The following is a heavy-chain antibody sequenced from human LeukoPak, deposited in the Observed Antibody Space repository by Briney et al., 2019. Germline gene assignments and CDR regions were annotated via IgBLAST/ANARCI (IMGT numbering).Heavy chain of an antibody. J-gene: IGHJ3*02. Sequence: SETLSLTCTVYGGSISTYYWSWIRQPAGKGLEWIGRIYTSGSTNYNPSLKSRVTMSVDTSKDQFSLKLSSVTAADTAVYYCAREGDTRPIPQNAFDIWGQGTMVTVSS. V-gene: IGHV4-4*07. CDR3: AREGDTRPIPQNAFDI. CDR2: IYTSGST. CDR1: GGSISTYY. D-gene: IGHD3-22*01.